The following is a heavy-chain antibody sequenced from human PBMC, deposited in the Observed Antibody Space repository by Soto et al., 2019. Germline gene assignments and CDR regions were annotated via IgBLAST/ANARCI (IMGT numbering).Heavy chain of an antibody. V-gene: IGHV4-30-4*01. Sequence: PSETLSLTCTVSGGSISSGDYYWSWIRQPPGKGLEWIGYIYYSGSTYYNPSLKSRVTISVDTSKNQFSLKLSSVTAADTAVYYCARDRGGSESGYSLYYYYGMDVWGQGTTVT. J-gene: IGHJ6*02. CDR2: IYYSGST. CDR1: GGSISSGDYY. D-gene: IGHD3-3*01. CDR3: ARDRGGSESGYSLYYYYGMDV.